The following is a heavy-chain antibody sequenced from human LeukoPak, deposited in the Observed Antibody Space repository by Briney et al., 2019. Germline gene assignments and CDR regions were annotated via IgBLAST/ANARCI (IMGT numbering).Heavy chain of an antibody. CDR1: GFTFSSYA. Sequence: PGGSLRLSCAASGFTFSSYAMHWVRQAPGKGLEYVSAISSNGGSTYYANSVKGRFTISRDNSKNTLYLQMGSLRAEDMAVYYCARQTYGYGVGAFDIWGQGTMVTVSS. CDR2: ISSNGGST. CDR3: ARQTYGYGVGAFDI. D-gene: IGHD5-18*01. V-gene: IGHV3-64*01. J-gene: IGHJ3*02.